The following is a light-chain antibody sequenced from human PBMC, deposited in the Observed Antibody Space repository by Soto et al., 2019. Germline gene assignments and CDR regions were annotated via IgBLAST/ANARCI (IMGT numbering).Light chain of an antibody. V-gene: IGLV1-40*01. Sequence: QSVLTQPPSVSGAPGQRVTISCTGSSSNIGAGYDVHWYQQLPGTAHKLLIYGNSNRPSGVPDRFSGSKSGTSASLAITGLQAEDEADYYCQSYDSILSGVVFGGGTKLTVL. CDR3: QSYDSILSGVV. CDR2: GNS. J-gene: IGLJ2*01. CDR1: SSNIGAGYD.